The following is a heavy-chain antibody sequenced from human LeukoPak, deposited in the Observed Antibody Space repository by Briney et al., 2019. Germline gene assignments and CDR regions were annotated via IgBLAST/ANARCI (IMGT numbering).Heavy chain of an antibody. J-gene: IGHJ4*02. CDR2: IYYSGST. V-gene: IGHV4-38-2*02. Sequence: SETLSLTCTVSGYSISSGYYWGWIRQPPGKGLEWIGSIYYSGSTYYNPSLKSRVTISVDTSKNQFSLKLSSVTAADTAVYYCARPAYGSGSHIDYWGQGTLVTVSS. CDR3: ARPAYGSGSHIDY. CDR1: GYSISSGYY. D-gene: IGHD3-10*01.